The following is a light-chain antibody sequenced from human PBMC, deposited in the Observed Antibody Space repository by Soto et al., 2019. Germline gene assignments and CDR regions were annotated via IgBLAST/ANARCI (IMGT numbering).Light chain of an antibody. CDR2: DVS. CDR3: SSYTSSNTYV. J-gene: IGLJ1*01. V-gene: IGLV2-14*03. CDR1: SSDVGSYNY. Sequence: QSVLTQPASVSGSPGQSITISCTGTSSDVGSYNYVSWYQHHPGKVPQLMIYDVSNRPSGVSNRFSGSKSGNTASLTISGLQAEEEADYYCSSYTSSNTYVFGTGNKVTVL.